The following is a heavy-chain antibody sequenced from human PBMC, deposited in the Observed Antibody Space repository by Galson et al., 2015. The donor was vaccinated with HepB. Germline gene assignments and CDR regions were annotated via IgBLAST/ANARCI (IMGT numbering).Heavy chain of an antibody. CDR2: ISGSGGST. D-gene: IGHD3-10*01. V-gene: IGHV3-23*01. J-gene: IGHJ4*02. Sequence: SLRLSCAASGFTFSSYAMSWVRQAPGKGLEWVSAISGSGGSTYYADSVKGRFTISRDNSKNTLYLQMNSLRAEDTAVYYCAKGLWFGELRPRGYFDYWGQGTLVTVSS. CDR1: GFTFSSYA. CDR3: AKGLWFGELRPRGYFDY.